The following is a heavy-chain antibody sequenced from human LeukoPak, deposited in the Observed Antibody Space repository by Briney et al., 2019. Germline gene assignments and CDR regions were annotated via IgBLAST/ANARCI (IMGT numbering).Heavy chain of an antibody. V-gene: IGHV4-59*01. CDR1: GGSISSYY. CDR2: IYYSGST. Sequence: KSSETLSLTCTVSGGSISSYYWSWIRQPPGKGLEWIGYIYYSGSTNYNPSLKSRVTISVDTSKNQFSLKLSSATAADTAVDYCARGSYCGGDCYLEGGNWFDPWGQGTLVTVSS. D-gene: IGHD2-21*02. CDR3: ARGSYCGGDCYLEGGNWFDP. J-gene: IGHJ5*02.